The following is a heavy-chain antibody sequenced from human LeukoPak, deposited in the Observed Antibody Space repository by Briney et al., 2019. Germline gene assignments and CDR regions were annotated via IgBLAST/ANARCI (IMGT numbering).Heavy chain of an antibody. CDR1: GFTFSGNA. CDR2: IGSDGRT. Sequence: GGSLRLSCEASGFTFSGNAMAWVRQAPGKGPEWVSGIGSDGRTHYADSVKGRFTISRDNSKNTVYLQMNSLRVEDTALYYCAKDILGWTFDYWGPGTLVTVSS. CDR3: AKDILGWTFDY. V-gene: IGHV3-23*01. J-gene: IGHJ4*02. D-gene: IGHD2-15*01.